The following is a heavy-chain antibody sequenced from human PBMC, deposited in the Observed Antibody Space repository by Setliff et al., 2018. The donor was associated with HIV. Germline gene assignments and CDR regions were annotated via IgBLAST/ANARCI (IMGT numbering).Heavy chain of an antibody. J-gene: IGHJ4*01. CDR2: IKPDGSEK. CDR3: VRAIQGAYDF. D-gene: IGHD2-21*01. Sequence: GGSLRLSCAASGFNFSSHTMNWVRQAPGKGLEWVANIKPDGSEKYYVDSVKGRFTISRDNAKTSLYLQINSLRGEDTAVYYCVRAIQGAYDFWGRGTLVTVSS. V-gene: IGHV3-7*01. CDR1: GFNFSSHT.